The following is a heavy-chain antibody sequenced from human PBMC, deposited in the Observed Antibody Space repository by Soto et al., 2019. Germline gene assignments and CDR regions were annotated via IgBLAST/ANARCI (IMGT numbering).Heavy chain of an antibody. CDR2: IYPGDSDT. V-gene: IGHV5-51*01. D-gene: IGHD2-21*02. J-gene: IGHJ3*02. CDR3: ARRRLREAFDI. Sequence: GSLKSYCECSADIVTTYWIGGVRQMPGKGLEWMGIIYPGDSDTRYSPSFQGQVTISADPSISTAYLQWNSLKASDTAKYYCARRRLREAFDIWGQGTMVTVSS. CDR1: ADIVTTYW.